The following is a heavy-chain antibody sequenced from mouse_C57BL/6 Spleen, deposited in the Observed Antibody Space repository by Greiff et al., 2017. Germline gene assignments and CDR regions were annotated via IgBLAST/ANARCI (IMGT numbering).Heavy chain of an antibody. Sequence: EVQVVESGGGLVKPGGSLKLSCAASGFTFSDYGMHWVRQAPEKGLEWVAYISSGSSTIYYADTVKGRFTIPRDNAKNTLFLQMTSLRSEDTAMYYCASPYYPYAMDYWGQGTSVTVSS. J-gene: IGHJ4*01. CDR3: ASPYYPYAMDY. V-gene: IGHV5-17*01. CDR2: ISSGSSTI. D-gene: IGHD2-10*01. CDR1: GFTFSDYG.